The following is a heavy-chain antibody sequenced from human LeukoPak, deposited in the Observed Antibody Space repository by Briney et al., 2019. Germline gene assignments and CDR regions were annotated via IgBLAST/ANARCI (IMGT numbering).Heavy chain of an antibody. D-gene: IGHD2-15*01. CDR1: GGSISSGGYY. V-gene: IGHV4-30-2*01. CDR2: IYHSGST. CDR3: ARGAPVAGPYYFDY. Sequence: SQTLSLTCTVSGGSISSGGYYWSWIRQPPGKGLEWIGYIYHSGSTYYNPSLKSRVTISVDRSKNQFSLRLRSVTAADTAVYYCARGAPVAGPYYFDYWGQGALVTVSS. J-gene: IGHJ4*02.